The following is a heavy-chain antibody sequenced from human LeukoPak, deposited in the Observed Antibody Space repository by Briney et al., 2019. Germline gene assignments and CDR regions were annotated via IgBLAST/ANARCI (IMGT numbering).Heavy chain of an antibody. J-gene: IGHJ4*02. CDR1: GFTFSSYA. CDR2: ISGSGGST. Sequence: PGGSLRLSCAASGFTFSSYAMTWVRQAPGKGLEWVSAISGSGGSTYFADSVKGRFTISRDNSKNTLYLQMNSLRVEDTAVYYCAKGIYNYGFSPRCIDCWGQGTLVTVSS. CDR3: AKGIYNYGFSPRCIDC. V-gene: IGHV3-23*01. D-gene: IGHD5-18*01.